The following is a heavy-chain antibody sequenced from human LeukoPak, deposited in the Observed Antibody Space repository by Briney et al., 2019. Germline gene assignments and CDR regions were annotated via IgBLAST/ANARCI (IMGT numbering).Heavy chain of an antibody. CDR2: IYSGGST. Sequence: GGSLRLSCAASGFTVSSNYMSWVRQAPGKGLEWVSVIYSGGSTHYADSVKGRITISRDSSKNTLYLQMNSLRAEDTAVYYCATVGLTMVRGVRYYYNGMDVWGQGTTVTVSS. V-gene: IGHV3-66*01. CDR1: GFTVSSNY. D-gene: IGHD3-10*01. J-gene: IGHJ6*02. CDR3: ATVGLTMVRGVRYYYNGMDV.